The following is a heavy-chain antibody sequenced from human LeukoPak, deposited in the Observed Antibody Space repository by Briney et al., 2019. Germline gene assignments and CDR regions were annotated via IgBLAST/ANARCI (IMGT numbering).Heavy chain of an antibody. CDR1: GFTFSSYS. J-gene: IGHJ4*02. CDR3: ASDDTLTGYPFDY. V-gene: IGHV3-21*01. D-gene: IGHD3-9*01. Sequence: PGGSLRLSCAASGFTFSSYSMNWVRQAPGKGLEWVSSISSSSSYIYYADSVKGRFTISRDNAKDSLYLQMNSLRAEDTAVYYCASDDTLTGYPFDYWGLGTLVTVSS. CDR2: ISSSSSYI.